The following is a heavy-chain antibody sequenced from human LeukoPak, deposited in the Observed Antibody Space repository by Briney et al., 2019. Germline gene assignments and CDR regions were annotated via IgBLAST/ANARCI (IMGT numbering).Heavy chain of an antibody. J-gene: IGHJ4*02. D-gene: IGHD2-2*01. V-gene: IGHV4-38-2*01. CDR2: IYHSGST. CDR1: GYSISSGYY. Sequence: KPSGTLSLTCAVSGYSISSGYYWGWIRQPPGKGLEWIGSIYHSGSTYYNPSLKSRVTISVDTSKNQFSLKLSSVTAADTAVYYCARGGSTSCYWYWGQGTLVTVSS. CDR3: ARGGSTSCYWY.